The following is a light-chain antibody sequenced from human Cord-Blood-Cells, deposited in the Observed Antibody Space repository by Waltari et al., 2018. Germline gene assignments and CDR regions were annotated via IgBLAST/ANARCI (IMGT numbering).Light chain of an antibody. CDR1: QGISNS. J-gene: IGKJ5*01. V-gene: IGKV1-NL1*01. CDR2: AAS. CDR3: QQYYSTPIT. Sequence: DIQMTQSPSYLTASVGDSVTITCRASQGISNSLAWSQQKPGKAPQLLLYAASRLESGVPSRFSVSGSGTDYTLTISSLQPEDFATYYCQQYYSTPITFGQGTRLEIK.